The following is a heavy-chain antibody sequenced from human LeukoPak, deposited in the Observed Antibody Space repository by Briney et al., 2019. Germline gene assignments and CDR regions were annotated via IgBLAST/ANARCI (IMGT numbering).Heavy chain of an antibody. Sequence: SGGSLRLSCAASGFTFSNYAMSWVRQAPGKGLEWVSAISGSGGGTYYADSVKGRFTISRDNSKNTLYLQMNSLRAEDTALYYCAKDTWQFAPDYYYYMDVWGKGTTVTVSS. D-gene: IGHD2-21*01. J-gene: IGHJ6*03. CDR3: AKDTWQFAPDYYYYMDV. CDR2: ISGSGGGT. CDR1: GFTFSNYA. V-gene: IGHV3-23*01.